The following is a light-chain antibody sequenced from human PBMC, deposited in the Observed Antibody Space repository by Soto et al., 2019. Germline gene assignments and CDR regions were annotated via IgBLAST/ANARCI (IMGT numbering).Light chain of an antibody. V-gene: IGKV3D-15*01. CDR1: QSVGNR. Sequence: EIVMTQSPATLSVSPGERATLSCRASQSVGNRLAWYQQKPGQPPRLLIYGASTRATDIPARFSGSGSGTDFTLTISSLQSEDFAGYYCQQYNNWPPMYTFGQGTKLEIK. CDR3: QQYNNWPPMYT. CDR2: GAS. J-gene: IGKJ2*01.